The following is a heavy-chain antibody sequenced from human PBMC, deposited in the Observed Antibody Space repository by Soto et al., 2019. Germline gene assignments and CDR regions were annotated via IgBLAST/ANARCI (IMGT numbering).Heavy chain of an antibody. Sequence: QVQVVESGGGVVQPGRSLRLSCAASGFPFTTYGMHWVREGPGKGLEWVAVISYDGSNRYYADSVKGRFTISRDNSKNTLYLQMNDLRPEDTALYYCVGGQYYFDYRGQGTLVTVSS. CDR1: GFPFTTYG. CDR3: VGGQYYFDY. V-gene: IGHV3-30*03. J-gene: IGHJ4*02. D-gene: IGHD3-10*01. CDR2: ISYDGSNR.